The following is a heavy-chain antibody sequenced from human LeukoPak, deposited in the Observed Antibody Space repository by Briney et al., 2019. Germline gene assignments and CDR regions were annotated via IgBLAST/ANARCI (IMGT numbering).Heavy chain of an antibody. Sequence: GGSLRLSCAASGFTFSDYYMSWIRQAPGKGLEWVSYISSSGSTIYYADSVKGRLTISRDNAKNSLYLQMNSLRAEDTAVYYCARDSRTRRFLAWLPLDYWGQGTLVTVSS. V-gene: IGHV3-11*01. D-gene: IGHD3-3*01. CDR3: ARDSRTRRFLAWLPLDY. J-gene: IGHJ4*02. CDR2: ISSSGSTI. CDR1: GFTFSDYY.